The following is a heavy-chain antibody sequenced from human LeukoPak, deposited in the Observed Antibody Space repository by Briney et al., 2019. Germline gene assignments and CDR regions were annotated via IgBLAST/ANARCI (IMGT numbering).Heavy chain of an antibody. D-gene: IGHD3-16*01. Sequence: WIRQPPGKGLEWIGSIYYSGSTYYNPSLKSRVTISVDTSKNQFSLKLKSVTAADTAVYYCARGWGYFDSWGQGTLVTVSS. V-gene: IGHV4-39*01. CDR2: IYYSGST. J-gene: IGHJ4*02. CDR3: ARGWGYFDS.